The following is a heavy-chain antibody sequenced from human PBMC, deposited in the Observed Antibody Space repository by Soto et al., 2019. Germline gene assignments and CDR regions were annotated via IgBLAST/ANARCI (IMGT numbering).Heavy chain of an antibody. CDR3: ASQLESTTYFDY. D-gene: IGHD1-1*01. Sequence: LQLQESGPGLVKPSETLSLTCTVSGGSISNSDYFWAWMRQHQGKGLEWVGTISHTGSPRYNPSLKSRVTISVDTSKNQFSLRLPSVTAADTAVFYCASQLESTTYFDYWGRGTLVTVSS. CDR2: ISHTGSP. J-gene: IGHJ4*02. V-gene: IGHV4-39*01. CDR1: GGSISNSDYF.